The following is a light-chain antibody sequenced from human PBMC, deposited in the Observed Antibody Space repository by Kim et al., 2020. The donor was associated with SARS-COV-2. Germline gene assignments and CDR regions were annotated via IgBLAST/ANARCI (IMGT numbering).Light chain of an antibody. CDR2: WAS. Sequence: RATINCRSSQSVLYSSNNKNYLAWYQQKPGQPPRLLIYWASTRESGVPDRFSGSGSGTDFSLTISSLQAEDVAVYSCQQYYNPPYTFGQGTKLEI. J-gene: IGKJ2*01. V-gene: IGKV4-1*01. CDR3: QQYYNPPYT. CDR1: QSVLYSSNNKNY.